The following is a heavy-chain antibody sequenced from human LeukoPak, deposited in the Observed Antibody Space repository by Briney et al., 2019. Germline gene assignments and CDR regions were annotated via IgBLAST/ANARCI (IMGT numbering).Heavy chain of an antibody. CDR2: IIPIFGTA. J-gene: IGHJ3*02. CDR3: AREGVAITASGRGAFDI. CDR1: GGTFSSYA. V-gene: IGHV1-69*13. Sequence: ASVKVSCKASGGTFSSYAISWVRQAPGQGLEWMGGIIPIFGTANYAQKFQGRVTITADESTSTAYMELSSLRSEDTAVYYCAREGVAITASGRGAFDIWGQGAMVTVSS. D-gene: IGHD5-12*01.